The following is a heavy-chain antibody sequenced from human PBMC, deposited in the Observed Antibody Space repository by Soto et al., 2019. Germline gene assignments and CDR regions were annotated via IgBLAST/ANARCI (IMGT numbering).Heavy chain of an antibody. D-gene: IGHD6-13*01. CDR3: ASGYSSSWYYYYMDV. J-gene: IGHJ6*03. V-gene: IGHV4-39*01. CDR2: IYYSGST. Sequence: PSETLSLTCTVSVGSISSSSYYWGWIRQPPGKGLEWIGSIYYSGSTYYNPSLKSRVTISVDTSKNQFSLKLSSVTAADTAVYYCASGYSSSWYYYYMDVWGKGTTVTVSS. CDR1: VGSISSSSYY.